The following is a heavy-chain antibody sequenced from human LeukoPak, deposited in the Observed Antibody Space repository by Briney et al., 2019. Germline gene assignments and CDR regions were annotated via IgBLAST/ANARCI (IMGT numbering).Heavy chain of an antibody. CDR2: INPKSGGT. CDR3: ASGVVAPRERVTINSDAFDI. J-gene: IGHJ3*02. Sequence: ASVKVSCKASGYIFTGYYMHWVRQAPGQGLEWMGWINPKSGGTNYAQKFQGRVTMTRDTSITTAYMELSRLRSDDTAVYYCASGVVAPRERVTINSDAFDIWGQGTMVTVSS. V-gene: IGHV1-2*02. CDR1: GYIFTGYY. D-gene: IGHD2-15*01.